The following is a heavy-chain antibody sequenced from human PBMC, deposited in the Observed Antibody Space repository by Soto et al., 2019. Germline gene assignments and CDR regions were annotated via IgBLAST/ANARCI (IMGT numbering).Heavy chain of an antibody. Sequence: EVQLLESGGGLVQPGGSLRLSCAASGFPFTTSGFLWVRQPPGEGLEWVSAIGPNPVNTNYRDSVKGRFTISRDNSRNTVFLRMSALRAEDTALYYCTTARHCSADACPAAEWGQGTLITVSS. V-gene: IGHV3-23*01. CDR1: GFPFTTSG. J-gene: IGHJ4*02. D-gene: IGHD6-19*01. CDR3: TTARHCSADACPAAE. CDR2: IGPNPVNT.